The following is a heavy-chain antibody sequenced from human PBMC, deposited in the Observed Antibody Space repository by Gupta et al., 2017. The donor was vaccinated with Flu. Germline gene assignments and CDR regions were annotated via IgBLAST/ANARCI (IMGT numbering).Heavy chain of an antibody. V-gene: IGHV3-15*01. Sequence: EVQLVESGGGLVKPGGSLRLSCAASGFSFSAAWMSWVRQAPGKGLEWVGHIKSKAHGGTTDYATPVKGRFSISRDDSNNAVSVKMSSLTTEDTAVYYCATNRLLGTTNDAYDFWGHGTMVTVSS. CDR3: ATNRLLGTTNDAYDF. CDR1: GFSFSAAW. CDR2: IKSKAHGGTT. J-gene: IGHJ3*01. D-gene: IGHD1-7*01.